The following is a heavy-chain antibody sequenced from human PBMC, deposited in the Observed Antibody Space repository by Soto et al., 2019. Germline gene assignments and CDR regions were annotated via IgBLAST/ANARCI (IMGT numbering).Heavy chain of an antibody. CDR2: ISWNSGSI. CDR3: AKDRGTYGSGSYYDPVFDY. CDR1: GFTFDDYA. V-gene: IGHV3-9*01. D-gene: IGHD3-10*01. J-gene: IGHJ4*02. Sequence: EVQLVESGGGLVQPGRSLRLSCAASGFTFDDYAMHWVQQAPGKGLEWVSGISWNSGSIGYADSVKGRFTISRDNAKNSLYLQMNSLRAEDTALYYCAKDRGTYGSGSYYDPVFDYWGQGTLVTVSS.